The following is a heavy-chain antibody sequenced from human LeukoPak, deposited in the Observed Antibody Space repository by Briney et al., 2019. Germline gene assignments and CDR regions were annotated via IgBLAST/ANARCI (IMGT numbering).Heavy chain of an antibody. J-gene: IGHJ4*02. Sequence: PGGSLRLSCAASGFTFSSYAMSWVRQAPGKGLEWVPAISGSGGSTYADSVKGRFTISRDNSKNTLYLQMNSLRAEDTAVYYCAKGPREWSYLQFDYWGQGTLVTVSS. V-gene: IGHV3-23*01. CDR2: ISGSGGST. CDR1: GFTFSSYA. D-gene: IGHD3-3*01. CDR3: AKGPREWSYLQFDY.